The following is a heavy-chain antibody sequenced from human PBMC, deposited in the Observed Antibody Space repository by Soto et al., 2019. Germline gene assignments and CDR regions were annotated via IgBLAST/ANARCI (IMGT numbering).Heavy chain of an antibody. D-gene: IGHD3-10*01. CDR2: IYWDDDK. V-gene: IGHV2-5*02. Sequence: QITLKESGPTLVKPTQTLTLTCTFSGFSLSTKGVSVGWIRQPPGKALEWLALIYWDDDKRYSPSLKSRLTSTKDTSKHQVVLTLTNMDPVDTATYYCAHRGFVIGDFDYWGQGTLVTVSS. J-gene: IGHJ4*02. CDR3: AHRGFVIGDFDY. CDR1: GFSLSTKGVS.